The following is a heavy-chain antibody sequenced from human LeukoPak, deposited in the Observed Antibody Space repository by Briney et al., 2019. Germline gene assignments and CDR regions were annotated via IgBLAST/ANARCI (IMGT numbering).Heavy chain of an antibody. V-gene: IGHV1-69*06. CDR2: IIPIFGTA. CDR1: GGTFSSYA. Sequence: SVKVSCKASGGTFSSYAISWVRQAPGQGLEWMGGIIPIFGTANYAQKFQGRVTITADKSTSTAYMELSSLRAEDTAVYYCAKNLIGYSSSWYQPNFDPWGQGTLVTVSS. D-gene: IGHD6-13*01. J-gene: IGHJ5*02. CDR3: AKNLIGYSSSWYQPNFDP.